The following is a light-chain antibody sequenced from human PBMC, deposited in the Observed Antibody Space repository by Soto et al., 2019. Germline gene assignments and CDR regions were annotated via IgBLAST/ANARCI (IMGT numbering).Light chain of an antibody. J-gene: IGLJ7*01. Sequence: QSVLAQPPSASGSPGQSVTISCTGTSSDIGAYNYISWYQHRPGKAPKLMIYEVTKRPSGVPDRFSASKSGNTASLTVSGLQAEDEADYYCASYAVSNVIFGGGTQLTVL. V-gene: IGLV2-8*01. CDR1: SSDIGAYNY. CDR3: ASYAVSNVI. CDR2: EVT.